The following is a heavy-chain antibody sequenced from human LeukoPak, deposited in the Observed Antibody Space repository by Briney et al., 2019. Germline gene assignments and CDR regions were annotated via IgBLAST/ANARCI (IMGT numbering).Heavy chain of an antibody. V-gene: IGHV4-59*08. CDR3: ARRSSGWSFDY. D-gene: IGHD6-19*01. CDR2: IYNSGST. J-gene: IGHJ4*02. CDR1: GGSISGYY. Sequence: SQTLSLTRTVSGGSISGYYWSWIRQPPGKGLEWIGYIYNSGSTNYNPSLKSRVTISVDTSKNQFSLKLSSVTAADTAVYYCARRSSGWSFDYWGQGTLVTVSS.